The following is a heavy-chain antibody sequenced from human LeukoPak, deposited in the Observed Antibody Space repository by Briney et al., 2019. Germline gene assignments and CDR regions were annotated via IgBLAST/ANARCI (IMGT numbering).Heavy chain of an antibody. Sequence: SETLSLTCTVSGGSINSSDHYWAWIRQPPGKGLEWIGSKYYSGDTYYSPSLKSRVTISVDTSKNQFSLKLSSVTAADTAVYYCARLSRGNYDFWSGYFWGQGTLVTVSS. CDR2: KYYSGDT. J-gene: IGHJ4*02. D-gene: IGHD3-3*01. CDR3: ARLSRGNYDFWSGYF. V-gene: IGHV4-39*01. CDR1: GGSINSSDHY.